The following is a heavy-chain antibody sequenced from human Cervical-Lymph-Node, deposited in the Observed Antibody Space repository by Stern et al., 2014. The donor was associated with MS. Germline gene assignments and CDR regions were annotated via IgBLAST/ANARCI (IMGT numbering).Heavy chain of an antibody. V-gene: IGHV1-2*06. CDR2: INPNSGGT. CDR1: GYTFIGYY. CDR3: ARLITSDTPGDY. Sequence: QVQLVESGAEVKKPGASVKVSCKASGYTFIGYYLHWVRQAPGQGLEWVGLINPNSGGTNYSEKFRGRVTMTRDTSISTAYMELSRLKSDDTAVYYCARLITSDTPGDYWGQGTLVIVSS. D-gene: IGHD1-20*01. J-gene: IGHJ4*02.